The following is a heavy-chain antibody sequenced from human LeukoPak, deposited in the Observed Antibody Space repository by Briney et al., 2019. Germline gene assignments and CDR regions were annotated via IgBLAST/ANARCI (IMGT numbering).Heavy chain of an antibody. CDR2: ISYDGSIN. V-gene: IGHV3-30-3*01. CDR3: AGDRRYCGGGSCYFDYFFDY. D-gene: IGHD2-15*01. CDR1: GFNFNSYA. J-gene: IGHJ4*02. Sequence: PGGSLRLSCAASGFNFNSYAVHGVRQAPGKGLEWVAVISYDGSINFYAASVKGRFTISRDNSKNTLYLQMNSLRAEDSALYFCAGDRRYCGGGSCYFDYFFDYWGQGTLVTVSS.